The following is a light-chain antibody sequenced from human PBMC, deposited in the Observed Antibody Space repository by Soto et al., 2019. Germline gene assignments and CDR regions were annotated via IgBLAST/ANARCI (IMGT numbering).Light chain of an antibody. Sequence: EIVLTQSPGTLSLSPGDTATLSCRASQSLSSNYLAWYQQRPGQAPKLLIYDISSRATGIPDRFSGSGSGTXXXLXXTRLDPEDXXVYYCQQYGGSMTFGQGTRLEIE. CDR1: QSLSSNY. CDR2: DIS. CDR3: QQYGGSMT. J-gene: IGKJ5*01. V-gene: IGKV3-20*01.